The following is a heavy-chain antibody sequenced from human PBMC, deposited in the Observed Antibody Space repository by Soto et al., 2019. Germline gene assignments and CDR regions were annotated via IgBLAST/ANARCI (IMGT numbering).Heavy chain of an antibody. J-gene: IGHJ4*02. CDR2: IWYDGSNK. Sequence: PGGSLRLSCAASGFAFSSYGMHWVRQAPGKGLEWVAVIWYDGSNKYYADSVKGRFTISRDNSKNTLYLQMNSLRAEDTAVYYCARDRGHYYGSGSSFDYWGQGTLVTVSS. CDR3: ARDRGHYYGSGSSFDY. V-gene: IGHV3-33*01. CDR1: GFAFSSYG. D-gene: IGHD3-10*01.